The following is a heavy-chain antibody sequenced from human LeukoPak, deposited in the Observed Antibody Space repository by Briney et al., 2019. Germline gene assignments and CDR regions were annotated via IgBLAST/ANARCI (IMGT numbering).Heavy chain of an antibody. CDR3: AREGYYYGSGTLSFSLYYFDY. Sequence: GASVKVSFKASGYTFTSYGISWVRQAPGQGLEWMGWISAYNGNTNYAQKLQGRVTMTTDTSTSTAYMELRSLRSDDTAVYYCAREGYYYGSGTLSFSLYYFDYWGQGTLVTVSS. CDR1: GYTFTSYG. CDR2: ISAYNGNT. D-gene: IGHD3-10*01. J-gene: IGHJ4*02. V-gene: IGHV1-18*01.